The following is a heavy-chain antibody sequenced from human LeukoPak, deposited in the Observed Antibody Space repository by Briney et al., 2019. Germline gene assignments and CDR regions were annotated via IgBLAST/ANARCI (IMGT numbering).Heavy chain of an antibody. V-gene: IGHV4-59*01. D-gene: IGHD2-2*01. CDR2: IFYTGST. Sequence: PSPTLSLTCTVPGGTISSYYWSWIRQPPGKGLEWIGYIFYTGSTNYNPSLKSRVTISVDTSKNQFSLRLSSVTAADTAVYYCARRFYCSSTSCPYGMDVWGQGTTVTVSS. CDR1: GGTISSYY. J-gene: IGHJ6*02. CDR3: ARRFYCSSTSCPYGMDV.